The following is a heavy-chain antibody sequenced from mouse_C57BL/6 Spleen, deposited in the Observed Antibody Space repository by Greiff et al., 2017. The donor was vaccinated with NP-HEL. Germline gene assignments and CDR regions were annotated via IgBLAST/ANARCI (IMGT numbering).Heavy chain of an antibody. CDR1: GYTFTDYN. V-gene: IGHV1-22*01. J-gene: IGHJ2*01. D-gene: IGHD1-1*01. CDR3: ARFITTVAYYCDY. CDR2: INPNNGGT. Sequence: EVQLQQSGPELVKPGASVKMSCKASGYTFTDYNMHWVKQSHGKSLEWIGYINPNNGGTSYNQKFKGKATLTVNKSSSTAYMELRSLTSEDSAVYYCARFITTVAYYCDYWGQGTTLTVSS.